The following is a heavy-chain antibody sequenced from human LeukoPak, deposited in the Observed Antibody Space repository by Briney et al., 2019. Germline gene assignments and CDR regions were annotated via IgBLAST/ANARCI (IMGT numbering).Heavy chain of an antibody. D-gene: IGHD6-19*01. CDR3: ARAPVRGAVAGFDY. CDR2: VAYDGNNQ. V-gene: IGHV3-30-3*01. J-gene: IGHJ4*02. CDR1: GFAFNNYA. Sequence: PGGSLRLSCAASGFAFNNYAMHWVRQAPGKGLEWVAVVAYDGNNQYYTDSVKGRFTVSRDNSMNTVNLQMNSLRGDDTAVYYCARAPVRGAVAGFDYWGQGTLVTVSS.